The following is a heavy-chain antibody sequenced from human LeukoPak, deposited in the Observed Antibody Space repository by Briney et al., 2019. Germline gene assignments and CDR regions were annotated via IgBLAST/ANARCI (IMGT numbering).Heavy chain of an antibody. CDR3: ARRKYCSGGSCYPGLNHWYFDL. Sequence: SVKVSCKASGGTFSSYAISWVRQAPGQGLEWMGWITPFNGNTNYAQKFQDRVTITRDRSMSTAYMELSSLRSEDTAMYYCARRKYCSGGSCYPGLNHWYFDLWGRGTLVTVSS. CDR1: GGTFSSYA. CDR2: ITPFNGNT. D-gene: IGHD2-15*01. V-gene: IGHV1-45*02. J-gene: IGHJ2*01.